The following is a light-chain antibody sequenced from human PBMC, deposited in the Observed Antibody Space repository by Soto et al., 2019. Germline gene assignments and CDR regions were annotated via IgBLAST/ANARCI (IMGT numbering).Light chain of an antibody. Sequence: AVLLTQSPSSFSASTGDRATITCRASQDIHNYLAWYQQVPGKAPKLLLYAASILQTGVPSRFSGSGSGTDFTLTIDGLQSEDFATYFRQHNYYYPWTFGQGTTVE. V-gene: IGKV1-8*01. CDR1: QDIHNY. J-gene: IGKJ1*01. CDR2: AAS. CDR3: QHNYYYPWT.